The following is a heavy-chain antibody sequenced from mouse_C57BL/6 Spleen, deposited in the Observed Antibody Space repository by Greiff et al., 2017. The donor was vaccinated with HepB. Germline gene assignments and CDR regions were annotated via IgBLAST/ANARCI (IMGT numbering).Heavy chain of an antibody. D-gene: IGHD1-1*01. CDR2: IHPNSGST. V-gene: IGHV1-64*01. Sequence: VQLQQPGAELVKPGASVKLSCKASGYTFTSYWMHWVKQRPGQGLEWIGMIHPNSGSTNYNEKFKSKATLTVDKSSSTAYMQLSSLTSEDSAVYYCARSGYYYGSSYAFDYWGQGTTLTVSS. CDR3: ARSGYYYGSSYAFDY. CDR1: GYTFTSYW. J-gene: IGHJ2*01.